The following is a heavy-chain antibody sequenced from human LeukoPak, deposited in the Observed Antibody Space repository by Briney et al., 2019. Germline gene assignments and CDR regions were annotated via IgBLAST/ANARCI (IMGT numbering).Heavy chain of an antibody. Sequence: SCKASGFTFSSYAMHWVRQAPGKGQEWVAVISYDGSNKYYADSVKGRFTISRDNSKNTLYLQMNSLRAEDTAVYYCARDPGPWELLGYFDYWGQGTLVTVSS. J-gene: IGHJ4*02. CDR3: ARDPGPWELLGYFDY. D-gene: IGHD1-26*01. CDR2: ISYDGSNK. CDR1: GFTFSSYA. V-gene: IGHV3-30-3*01.